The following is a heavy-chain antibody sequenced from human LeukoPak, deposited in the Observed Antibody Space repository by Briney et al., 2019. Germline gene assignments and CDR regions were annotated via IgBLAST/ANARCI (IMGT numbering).Heavy chain of an antibody. CDR1: GYTLNELS. J-gene: IGHJ4*02. CDR2: FDPEDGET. V-gene: IGHV1-24*01. CDR3: ATKDGSGSYVFDD. D-gene: IGHD3-10*01. Sequence: ASVKVSCKVSGYTLNELSMHWVRQAPGKGPEWMGSFDPEDGETIYAQKFQGRVTMTEDTSTDTAYMELSNLRSEDTAVYYCATKDGSGSYVFDDWGQGTLVTVSS.